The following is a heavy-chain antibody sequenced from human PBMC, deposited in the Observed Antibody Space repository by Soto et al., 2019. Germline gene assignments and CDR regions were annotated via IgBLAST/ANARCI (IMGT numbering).Heavy chain of an antibody. V-gene: IGHV1-2*02. CDR2: INPNSGGT. CDR3: AREVRNYPLEWFDP. CDR1: GYTFTGYY. Sequence: QVQLVQSGAEVKKPGASVKVSCKASGYTFTGYYMHWVRQAPGQGLEWMGWINPNSGGTNYAQTFQGRVTMTRDTSISTAYMELSRLRSDDTAVYYCAREVRNYPLEWFDPWGQGTLVTVSS. D-gene: IGHD1-7*01. J-gene: IGHJ5*02.